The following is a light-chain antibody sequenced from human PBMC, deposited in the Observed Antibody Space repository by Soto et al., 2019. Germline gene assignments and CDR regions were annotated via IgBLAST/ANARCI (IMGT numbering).Light chain of an antibody. Sequence: QSVLTQPASVSGSPGQSITISCTGTSSDVGGYNYVSWYQQHPGKAPKLMIYDVSNRPSGVSNRFSGSKSGNTASLTISRLQAEDEADYYCSSYTSSSNLDVFGTGTKVTVL. CDR1: SSDVGGYNY. J-gene: IGLJ1*01. CDR2: DVS. V-gene: IGLV2-14*01. CDR3: SSYTSSSNLDV.